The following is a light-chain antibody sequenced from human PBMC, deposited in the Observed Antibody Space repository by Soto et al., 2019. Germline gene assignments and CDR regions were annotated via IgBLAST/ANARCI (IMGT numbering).Light chain of an antibody. CDR1: QGIHNY. CDR3: QKYNSAPPS. CDR2: TAS. J-gene: IGKJ4*01. Sequence: DIQMTQSPSSLSASVGDRVTITCRASQGIHNYLAWYQQKPGKVPKLLIYTASTLQSGVPSRFSGSGSGTDFTLTISSLQPEDVASYYCQKYNSAPPSFGGGTKVEIK. V-gene: IGKV1-27*01.